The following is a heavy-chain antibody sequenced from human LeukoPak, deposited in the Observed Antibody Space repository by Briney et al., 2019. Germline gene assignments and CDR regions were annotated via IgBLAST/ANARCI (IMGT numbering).Heavy chain of an antibody. CDR1: GFTVSTNY. Sequence: GGSLRLSCAASGFTVSTNYMSWVRPAPGKGLEWVSVIYSGGSTNYADSVKGRFTISRDSLKNTLYLQMNSLRAEDTAVYYCARAYTYHIYGYYPLGYWGQGTLVTVSS. D-gene: IGHD3-22*01. V-gene: IGHV3-53*01. CDR3: ARAYTYHIYGYYPLGY. CDR2: IYSGGST. J-gene: IGHJ4*02.